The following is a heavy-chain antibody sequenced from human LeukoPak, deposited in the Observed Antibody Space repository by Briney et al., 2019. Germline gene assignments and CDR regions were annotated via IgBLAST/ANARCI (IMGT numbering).Heavy chain of an antibody. D-gene: IGHD4-11*01. CDR3: ARAPTTYFDY. Sequence: PSVTLSLTCTVSGGSISSYSWSWIRQPPGKGLEWIGYIYYSGSTYYNPSLKSRVTISVDTSKNQFSLKLSSVTAADTAVYYCARAPTTYFDYWGQGTLVTVSS. CDR2: IYYSGST. CDR1: GGSISSYS. J-gene: IGHJ4*02. V-gene: IGHV4-59*12.